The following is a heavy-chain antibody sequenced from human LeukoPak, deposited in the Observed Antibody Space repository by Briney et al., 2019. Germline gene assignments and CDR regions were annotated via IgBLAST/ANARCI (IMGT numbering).Heavy chain of an antibody. V-gene: IGHV3-43*02. J-gene: IGHJ4*02. CDR2: ISGDGGST. CDR1: GFTFDDYA. CDR3: AKDTGYSGYGDFGY. Sequence: VGSLRLSCAASGFTFDDYAMHWVRQAPGKGLEWGSLISGDGGSTYYADSVKGRFTISRDNSKNSLYLQMNSLRTEDTALYYCAKDTGYSGYGDFGYWGQGTLVTVSS. D-gene: IGHD5-12*01.